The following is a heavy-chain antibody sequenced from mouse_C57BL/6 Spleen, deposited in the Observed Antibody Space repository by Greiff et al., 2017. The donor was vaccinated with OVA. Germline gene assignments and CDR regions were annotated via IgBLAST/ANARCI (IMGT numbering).Heavy chain of an antibody. V-gene: IGHV5-16*01. Sequence: EVQLQESEGGLVQPGSSMKLSCTASGFTFSDYYMAWVRQVPEKGLEWVANINYDGSSTYYLDSLKSRFIISRDNAKNILYLQMSSLKSEDTATYYCARIYYDYSYWYFDVWGTGTTVTVSS. CDR2: INYDGSST. CDR3: ARIYYDYSYWYFDV. J-gene: IGHJ1*03. D-gene: IGHD2-4*01. CDR1: GFTFSDYY.